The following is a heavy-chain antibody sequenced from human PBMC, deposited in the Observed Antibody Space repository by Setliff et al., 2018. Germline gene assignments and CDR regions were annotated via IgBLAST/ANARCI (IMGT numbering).Heavy chain of an antibody. Sequence: SETLSLTCSVAGASISSYYWSWIRQPAGKGVEWIGHILSSGGTNYNPSLKNRVSISLDTSKNQFSLNLNSVTAADTAVYFCARDTPHDPVSSNWYRNWFDPWGQGILVTVSS. CDR2: ILSSGGT. CDR1: GASISSYY. V-gene: IGHV4-4*07. J-gene: IGHJ5*02. D-gene: IGHD6-13*01. CDR3: ARDTPHDPVSSNWYRNWFDP.